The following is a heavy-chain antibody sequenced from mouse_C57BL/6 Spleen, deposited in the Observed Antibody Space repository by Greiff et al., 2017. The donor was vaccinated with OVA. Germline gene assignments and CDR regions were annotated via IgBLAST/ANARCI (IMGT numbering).Heavy chain of an antibody. CDR1: GYTFTDYN. J-gene: IGHJ1*03. V-gene: IGHV1-22*01. CDR3: ARYGYDSYWYFDV. D-gene: IGHD2-2*01. Sequence: VQLQQSGPELVKPGASVKMSCKASGYTFTDYNMHWVKQSHGKSLEWIGYINPNNGGTSYNQKFKGKATLNVNKSSSTAYMELRSLTSEDSAVYYCARYGYDSYWYFDVWGTGTTVTVSS. CDR2: INPNNGGT.